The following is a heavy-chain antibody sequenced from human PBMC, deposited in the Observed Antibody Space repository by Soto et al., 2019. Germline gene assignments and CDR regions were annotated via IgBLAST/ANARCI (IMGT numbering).Heavy chain of an antibody. CDR1: GGSLSGHY. D-gene: IGHD3-10*01. V-gene: IGHV4-34*01. CDR3: VRVQWFGKDGRY. J-gene: IGHJ4*02. CDR2: INHSGST. Sequence: QVQLQQWGAGLLKPSETLSLTCAVYGGSLSGHYWSWIRQPPGKGLEWIGEINHSGSTDYNPTFKSRVTLSLDTSQNQFSLKLSAVTAADTAVYYCVRVQWFGKDGRYWGQGTLVTVSS.